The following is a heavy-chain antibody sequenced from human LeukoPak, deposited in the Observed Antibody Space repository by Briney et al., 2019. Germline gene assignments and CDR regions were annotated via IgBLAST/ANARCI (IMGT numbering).Heavy chain of an antibody. CDR1: GFTFNSYG. Sequence: GGSLRLSCSASGFTFNSYGIRWVRQAPGKGLEWVSVIWHDGSNEYYADSAKGRFTISRDNSRNTVYLQMNSLRAEDTAVYYCAKDATEYGDSHFDWWGQGTRVTVSS. D-gene: IGHD4-17*01. V-gene: IGHV3-33*06. J-gene: IGHJ4*02. CDR3: AKDATEYGDSHFDW. CDR2: IWHDGSNE.